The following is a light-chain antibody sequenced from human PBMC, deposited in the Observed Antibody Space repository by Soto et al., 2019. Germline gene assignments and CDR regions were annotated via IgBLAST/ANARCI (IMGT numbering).Light chain of an antibody. J-gene: IGLJ3*02. V-gene: IGLV2-11*01. CDR1: SSDVGGYNY. CDR2: DVS. CDR3: RSYAGSYTWV. Sequence: QSALTQPRSVSGSPGQSVTISCTGTSSDVGGYNYVSWYQQHPGKAPKVMIYDVSKRPSGVPDRFSGSKSGNTASLTISGLQAEDEADYYCRSYAGSYTWVFGGGTKLTVL.